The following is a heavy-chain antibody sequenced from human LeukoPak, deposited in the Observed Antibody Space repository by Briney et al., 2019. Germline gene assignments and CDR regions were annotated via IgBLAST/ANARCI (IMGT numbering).Heavy chain of an antibody. CDR2: INSDGSST. CDR1: GFTFSSYW. CDR3: ARAIRYFDWLLPDDGFDI. D-gene: IGHD3-9*01. Sequence: GGSLRLSCAASGFTFSSYWMHWVRQAPGKGLVWVSRINSDGSSTSYADSVKGRFTIARDNAKNTLYLQMNSLRAEDTAVYYCARAIRYFDWLLPDDGFDIWGQGTMVTVCS. J-gene: IGHJ3*02. V-gene: IGHV3-74*01.